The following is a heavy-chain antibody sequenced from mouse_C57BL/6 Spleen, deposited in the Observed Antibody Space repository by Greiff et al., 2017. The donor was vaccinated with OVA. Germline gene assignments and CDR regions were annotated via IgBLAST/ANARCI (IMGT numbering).Heavy chain of an antibody. CDR3: ARGDYDRFDY. J-gene: IGHJ2*01. CDR2: ISYSGST. V-gene: IGHV3-1*01. Sequence: EVQRVESGPGMVKPSQSLSLTCTVTGYSITSGYDWHWIRHFPGNKLEWMGYISYSGSTNYNPSLKSRISITHDTSKNHFFLKLNSVTTEDTATYYCARGDYDRFDYWGQGTTLTVSS. D-gene: IGHD2-4*01. CDR1: GYSITSGYD.